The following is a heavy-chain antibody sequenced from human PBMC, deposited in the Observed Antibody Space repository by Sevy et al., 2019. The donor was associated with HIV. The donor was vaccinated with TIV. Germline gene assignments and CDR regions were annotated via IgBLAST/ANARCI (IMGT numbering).Heavy chain of an antibody. CDR3: ARDGLYGGNFEYFQH. CDR1: EFIFISYA. J-gene: IGHJ1*01. CDR2: ITGSSTTI. Sequence: GGSLRLSCAASEFIFISYAMSWVRQAPGKGLDWVSSITGSSTTIYYADSVKGRFTVSRDNSNNTLYLHINSLRAEDTAVYYCARDGLYGGNFEYFQHWGQGTLVTVSS. V-gene: IGHV3-23*01. D-gene: IGHD4-17*01.